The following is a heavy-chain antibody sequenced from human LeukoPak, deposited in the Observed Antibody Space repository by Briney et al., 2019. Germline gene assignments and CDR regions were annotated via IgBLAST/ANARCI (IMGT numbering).Heavy chain of an antibody. D-gene: IGHD3-3*01. CDR1: GGSFSGYY. J-gene: IGHJ4*02. V-gene: IGHV4-34*01. Sequence: SETLSLTCAVYGGSFSGYYWSWIRQPPGKGLEWIGEINHSGSTNYNPSLKSRVTISVDTSKNQYSLKLSSVTAADTAVYYCARTRYDFWSGYVYYFDYWGQGTLVTVSS. CDR2: INHSGST. CDR3: ARTRYDFWSGYVYYFDY.